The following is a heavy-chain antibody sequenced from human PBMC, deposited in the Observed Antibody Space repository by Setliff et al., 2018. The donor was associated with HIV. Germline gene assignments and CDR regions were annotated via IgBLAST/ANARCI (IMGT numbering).Heavy chain of an antibody. V-gene: IGHV4-34*01. CDR3: ASLLVFPAGGLFDF. CDR1: GGSFSGHF. D-gene: IGHD3-9*01. J-gene: IGHJ2*01. Sequence: PSETLSLTCAVYGGSFSGHFWTWIRQPPGKGLEWIGNINPNGDTNYNYISSMKGRLTLSLDTSKNQFSLTLRSVTAADTAVYYCASLLVFPAGGLFDFWGRGTLVTVSS. CDR2: INPNGDT.